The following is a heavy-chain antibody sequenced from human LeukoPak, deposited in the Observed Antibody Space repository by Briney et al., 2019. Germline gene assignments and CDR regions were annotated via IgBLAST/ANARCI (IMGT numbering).Heavy chain of an antibody. CDR2: IHYSGST. V-gene: IGHV4-31*03. J-gene: IGHJ5*02. Sequence: SETLSLTCTVSGGSISSGGYYWSWIRQHPGKGLEWIGYIHYSGSTYYNPSLKSRVTISVDTSKNQFSLKLSSVTAADTAVYYCARGPTINIVVVPAAIANGGFDPWGQGTLVTVSS. D-gene: IGHD2-2*01. CDR3: ARGPTINIVVVPAAIANGGFDP. CDR1: GGSISSGGYY.